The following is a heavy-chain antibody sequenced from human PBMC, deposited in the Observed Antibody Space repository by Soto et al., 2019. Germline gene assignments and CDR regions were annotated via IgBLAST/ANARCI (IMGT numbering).Heavy chain of an antibody. CDR2: INHSGST. D-gene: IGHD2-15*01. V-gene: IGHV4-34*01. J-gene: IGHJ4*02. CDR1: GGSFSGYY. Sequence: QVQLQQWGAGLLKPSETLSLTCAVYGGSFSGYYWSWIRQPPGKGLEWIGEINHSGSTNYNPSLKSRVTISVDTSKNQFSLKLSSVTAADTAVYYCARGGIPWGVVVAATRRGGFDYWGQGTLVTVSS. CDR3: ARGGIPWGVVVAATRRGGFDY.